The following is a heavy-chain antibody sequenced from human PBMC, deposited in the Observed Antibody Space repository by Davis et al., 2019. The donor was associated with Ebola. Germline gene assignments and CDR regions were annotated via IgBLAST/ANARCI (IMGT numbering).Heavy chain of an antibody. Sequence: PGGSLRLSCAASGFTFDDYAMHWVRQAPGKGLEWVSGISWNSGSIGYADSVKGRFTISRDNAKTSLYLQMNSLRAEDTALYYCAKASYYYGMDVWGQGTTVTVSS. CDR3: AKASYYYGMDV. J-gene: IGHJ6*02. CDR1: GFTFDDYA. V-gene: IGHV3-9*01. CDR2: ISWNSGSI.